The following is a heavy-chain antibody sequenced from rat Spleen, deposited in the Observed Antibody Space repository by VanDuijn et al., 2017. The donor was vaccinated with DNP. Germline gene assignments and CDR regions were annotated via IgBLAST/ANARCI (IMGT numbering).Heavy chain of an antibody. D-gene: IGHD1-1*01. CDR3: ARYYGSGDSYGFAY. V-gene: IGHV3-1*01. Sequence: EVQLQESGPGLVKPSQSLSLTCSVTGYSLTSNYWGWIRKSPGNKMEWIGHINYSGATKYNPSLKSRISITRDTSNNQFFLHLNSVMTEDTATYYCARYYGSGDSYGFAYWGQGTLVTVSS. CDR2: INYSGAT. J-gene: IGHJ3*01. CDR1: GYSLTSNY.